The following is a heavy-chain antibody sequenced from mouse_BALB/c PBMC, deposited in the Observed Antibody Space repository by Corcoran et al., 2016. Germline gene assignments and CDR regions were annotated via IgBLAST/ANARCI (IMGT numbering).Heavy chain of an antibody. V-gene: IGHV9-4*02. CDR2: INTHSGVP. CDR1: GYTFTTAG. Sequence: QIQWVQSGPELKKPGETVRISCKASGYTFTTAGMQWVQKMPGKGLKWIGWINTHSGVPKYAEDFKGRFAFSLETSASTAYLQISNLKNEDTAMYFCARYDYHYWGQGTTLTVSS. CDR3: ARYDYHY. J-gene: IGHJ2*01. D-gene: IGHD2-4*01.